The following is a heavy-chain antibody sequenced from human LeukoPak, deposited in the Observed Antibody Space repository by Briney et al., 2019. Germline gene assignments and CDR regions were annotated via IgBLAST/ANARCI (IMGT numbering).Heavy chain of an antibody. CDR1: GGSISSSSYY. D-gene: IGHD2-15*01. CDR2: IYYSGST. Sequence: SETLSLTCTVSGGSISSSSYYWGWLRQRPGKGREWIVSIYYSGSTHYNPSLKRRVPISVDTSKNQFSLKLSSVTAADTAVYYCARQEDCSGGSCLFDYWGQGTLVTVSS. J-gene: IGHJ4*02. CDR3: ARQEDCSGGSCLFDY. V-gene: IGHV4-39*01.